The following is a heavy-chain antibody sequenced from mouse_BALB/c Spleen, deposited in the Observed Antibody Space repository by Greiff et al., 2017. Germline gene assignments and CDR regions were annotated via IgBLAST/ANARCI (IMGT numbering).Heavy chain of an antibody. D-gene: IGHD2-14*01. CDR3: ARRNYRYDGPRAMDY. V-gene: IGHV8-12*01. J-gene: IGHJ4*01. CDR2: IYWDDDK. Sequence: QVTLKVCGPGILQPSQTLSLTCSFSGFSLSTSGMGVSWIRQPSGKGLEWLAHIYWDDDKRYNPSLKSRLTISKDTSSNQVFLKITSVDTADTATYYCARRNYRYDGPRAMDYWGQGTSVTVSS. CDR1: GFSLSTSGMG.